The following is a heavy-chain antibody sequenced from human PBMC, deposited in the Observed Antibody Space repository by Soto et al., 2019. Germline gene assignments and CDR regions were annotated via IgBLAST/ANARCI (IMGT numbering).Heavy chain of an antibody. CDR2: INHSGST. D-gene: IGHD6-13*01. J-gene: IGHJ5*02. Sequence: SETLSLTCAVYGGSFSGYYWSWIRQPPGKGLEWIGEINHSGSTNYNPSLKSRVTISVDTSKNQFSLKLSSVTAADTAMYYCARGASSRNWFDPWGQGTLVTVSS. CDR1: GGSFSGYY. V-gene: IGHV4-34*01. CDR3: ARGASSRNWFDP.